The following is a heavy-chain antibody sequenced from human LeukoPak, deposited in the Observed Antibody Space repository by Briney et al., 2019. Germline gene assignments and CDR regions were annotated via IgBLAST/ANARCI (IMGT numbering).Heavy chain of an antibody. V-gene: IGHV3-23*01. J-gene: IGHJ4*02. CDR3: AKAWETGGFFDY. D-gene: IGHD1-26*01. CDR1: GFTFDYG. Sequence: GGSLRLSCAASGFTFDYGMSWVRQAPRKGLERVSAISGGGGSTNYADSVKGRFTISRDNSKNTLYLQMNSLRAEDTAVYYCAKAWETGGFFDYWGQGTLVPVSS. CDR2: ISGGGGST.